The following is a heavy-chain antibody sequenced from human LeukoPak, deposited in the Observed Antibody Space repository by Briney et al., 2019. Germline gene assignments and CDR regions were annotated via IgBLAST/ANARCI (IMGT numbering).Heavy chain of an antibody. J-gene: IGHJ4*02. V-gene: IGHV4-4*07. D-gene: IGHD6-19*01. CDR1: GGSINSYY. Sequence: PSETLSLTCTVSGGSINSYYWSWIRQPAGKSLEWIGRIYSSGSTNYDPSLKSRVTMSVDTSKNQFSLKLSSVTAADTAVYYCARDPSYSSGWYDYWGQGTLVTVSS. CDR3: ARDPSYSSGWYDY. CDR2: IYSSGST.